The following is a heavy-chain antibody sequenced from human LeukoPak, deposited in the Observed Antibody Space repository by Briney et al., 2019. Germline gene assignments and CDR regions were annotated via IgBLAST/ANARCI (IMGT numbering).Heavy chain of an antibody. CDR2: INSDGSST. V-gene: IGHV3-74*01. Sequence: PGGSLRLSCAASGFTFSSYWMHWVRQAPGKGLVLVSRINSDGSSTSYADSVKGRSTISRDNAKNTLYLQMNSLRAEDTAVYYCARDGATVATSLDWYFDLWGRGTLVTASS. CDR1: GFTFSSYW. D-gene: IGHD4-17*01. J-gene: IGHJ2*01. CDR3: ARDGATVATSLDWYFDL.